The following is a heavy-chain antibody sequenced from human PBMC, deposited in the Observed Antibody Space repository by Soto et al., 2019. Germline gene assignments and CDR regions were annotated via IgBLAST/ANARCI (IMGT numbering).Heavy chain of an antibody. V-gene: IGHV4-59*01. J-gene: IGHJ4*01. D-gene: IGHD2-21*01. CDR2: ISYRGST. Sequence: SEALSLTCNCFGTFILALYWTWVRHHPGKELEWIGYISYRGSTKYNPSLKSRVAISLDTSRNPFSLKLTTVTASDKAIYFCARDPGLIGLDYWGDGTLVTVSS. CDR3: ARDPGLIGLDY. CDR1: GTFILALY.